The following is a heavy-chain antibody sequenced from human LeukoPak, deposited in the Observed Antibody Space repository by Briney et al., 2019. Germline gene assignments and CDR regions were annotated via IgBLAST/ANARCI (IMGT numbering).Heavy chain of an antibody. V-gene: IGHV3-48*04. Sequence: PGGSLRLSCAASGFTFSSYSMNWVRQAPGKGLEWVSYISSSSSTIYYADSVKGRFTISRDNAKNTLYLQMNSLRVEDTAVYYCARDEPTVTTGPPVGYWGQGTLVTVSS. J-gene: IGHJ4*02. D-gene: IGHD4-17*01. CDR3: ARDEPTVTTGPPVGY. CDR2: ISSSSSTI. CDR1: GFTFSSYS.